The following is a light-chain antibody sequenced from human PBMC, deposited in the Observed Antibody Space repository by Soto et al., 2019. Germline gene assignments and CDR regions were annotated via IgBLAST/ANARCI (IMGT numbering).Light chain of an antibody. Sequence: QSVLTQPPSASGTPGQRVTISCSGSSSNIGSKTVNWYQQLPGTVPKLLIYNSYQRPSGVPDRFSGSKSGTSASLAISRLQSEDEADYYCAAWDASLNGYVFGAGTKLTVL. CDR3: AAWDASLNGYV. CDR2: NSY. CDR1: SSNIGSKT. J-gene: IGLJ1*01. V-gene: IGLV1-44*01.